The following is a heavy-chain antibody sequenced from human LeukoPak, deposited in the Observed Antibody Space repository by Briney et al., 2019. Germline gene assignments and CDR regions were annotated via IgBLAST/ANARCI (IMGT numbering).Heavy chain of an antibody. J-gene: IGHJ4*02. CDR1: GDSVSNNSAA. D-gene: IGHD6-19*01. CDR2: TYYRSKWYN. Sequence: QTLSLTCAISGDSVSNNSAAWNWIRQSPSRGLEWLGRTYYRSKWYNDYAVSVKSRITINPDTSKNQFSLQVNSVTPEDTAVYYCARAPTPIIAVAGSFDYWGQGTLVTVSS. V-gene: IGHV6-1*01. CDR3: ARAPTPIIAVAGSFDY.